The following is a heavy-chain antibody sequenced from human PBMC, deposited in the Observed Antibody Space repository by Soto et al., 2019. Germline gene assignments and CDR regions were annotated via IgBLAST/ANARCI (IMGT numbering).Heavy chain of an antibody. Sequence: QVHLVQSGAEVQNPGASLKVSCKASGYRFTDYGIHWVRQVPGQTLEWMGWIVADNGDTKYSQKFQGRVTFTRDTSATTAYMELSSLRYEDTAVYYCARGSNPFHYWGQGTPVTVSS. D-gene: IGHD4-4*01. J-gene: IGHJ4*02. V-gene: IGHV1-3*01. CDR2: IVADNGDT. CDR3: ARGSNPFHY. CDR1: GYRFTDYG.